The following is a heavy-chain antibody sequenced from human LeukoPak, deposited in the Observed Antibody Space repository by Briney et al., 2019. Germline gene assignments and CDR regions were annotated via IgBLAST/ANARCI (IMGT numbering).Heavy chain of an antibody. Sequence: GGSLRLSCAASGFTFSSYSMNWVRQAPGKGLEWVSSISSSSSYIYYAGSVKGRFTISRDNAKNSLYLQMNSLRAEDTAVYYCARDLYSSGTYGMDVWGQGTTVTVSS. CDR3: ARDLYSSGTYGMDV. V-gene: IGHV3-21*01. CDR1: GFTFSSYS. J-gene: IGHJ6*02. D-gene: IGHD6-19*01. CDR2: ISSSSSYI.